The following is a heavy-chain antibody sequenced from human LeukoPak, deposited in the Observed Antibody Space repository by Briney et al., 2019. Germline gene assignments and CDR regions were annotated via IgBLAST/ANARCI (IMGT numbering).Heavy chain of an antibody. CDR1: GGSFSGYY. Sequence: SETLSLTCAVYGGSFSGYYWSWIRQPPGKGLEWIGEINHSGSTNYNPSLKSRVTISVDTSKNQFSLKLSSVTAADTAVYYCARGKRAQWLRAWLDCWGQGTLVTVSS. D-gene: IGHD3-22*01. J-gene: IGHJ5*01. CDR3: ARGKRAQWLRAWLDC. CDR2: INHSGST. V-gene: IGHV4-34*01.